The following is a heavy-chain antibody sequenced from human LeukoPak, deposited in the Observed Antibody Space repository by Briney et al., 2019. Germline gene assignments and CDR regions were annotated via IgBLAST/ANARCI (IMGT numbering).Heavy chain of an antibody. D-gene: IGHD6-13*01. V-gene: IGHV3-48*01. J-gene: IGHJ4*02. CDR1: GFTFKLYW. Sequence: PGGSLRLSCAVSGFTFKLYWMHWVRQAPGKGLEWVSYISSSSSTIYYADSVKGRFTISRDNAKNSLYLQMNSLRAEDTAVYYCARDGRAAGDPFDYWGQGTLVTVSS. CDR3: ARDGRAAGDPFDY. CDR2: ISSSSSTI.